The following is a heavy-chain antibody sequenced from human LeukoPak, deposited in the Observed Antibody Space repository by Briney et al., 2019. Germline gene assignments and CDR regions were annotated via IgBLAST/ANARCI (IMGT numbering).Heavy chain of an antibody. V-gene: IGHV3-73*01. D-gene: IGHD6-13*01. CDR3: TRGRIAAAGTFMV. Sequence: GGSLRLSCAASGFTFSSYAMHWVRQASGKGLEWVGRIRSKANSYATAYAASVKGRFTISRDDSKNTAYLQMNSLKTEDTAVYYCTRGRIAAAGTFMVWGQGTLVTVSS. J-gene: IGHJ4*02. CDR2: IRSKANSYAT. CDR1: GFTFSSYA.